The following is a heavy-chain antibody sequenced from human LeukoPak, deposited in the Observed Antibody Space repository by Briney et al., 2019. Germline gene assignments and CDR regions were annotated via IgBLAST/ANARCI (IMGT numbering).Heavy chain of an antibody. D-gene: IGHD2-21*01. CDR2: IYYNGNT. CDR3: AREGIGRY. Sequence: SETLSLTCSVSDGSINSYYWNWIRRPPGKGLEWIGYIYYNGNTNYSPSLKSRVTMSVDTSKNQFSLKLSSVTAADTAVYYCAREGIGRYWGQGTLVTVSS. CDR1: DGSINSYY. V-gene: IGHV4-59*12. J-gene: IGHJ4*02.